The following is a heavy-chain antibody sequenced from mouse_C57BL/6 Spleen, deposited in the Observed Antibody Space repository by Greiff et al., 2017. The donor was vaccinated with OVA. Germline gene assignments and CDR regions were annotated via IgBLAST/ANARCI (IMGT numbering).Heavy chain of an antibody. D-gene: IGHD2-3*01. J-gene: IGHJ2*01. CDR2: INPGSGGT. Sequence: QVQLQQSGAELVRPGTSVKVSCKASGYAFTNYLIEWVKQRPGQGLEWIGVINPGSGGTNYNEKFKGKATLTADKSSSTAYMQLSSLTSEDSAVYFCARSHGYYVSDYWGQGTTLTVSS. V-gene: IGHV1-54*01. CDR1: GYAFTNYL. CDR3: ARSHGYYVSDY.